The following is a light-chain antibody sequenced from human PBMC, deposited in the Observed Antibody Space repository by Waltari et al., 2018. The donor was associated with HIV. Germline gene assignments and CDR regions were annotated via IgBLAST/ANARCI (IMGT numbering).Light chain of an antibody. Sequence: FMLTQPHSVSESPGKTVTISCTRTSGSIASNCVPWYQRRPGSSPTTVTYEDNRRPSGVPDHFSGSIDSASNSDSLTISGLRTDDEADYYCQSEDRNNQVFGGGTKLTVL. J-gene: IGLJ3*02. V-gene: IGLV6-57*01. CDR2: EDN. CDR1: SGSIASNC. CDR3: QSEDRNNQV.